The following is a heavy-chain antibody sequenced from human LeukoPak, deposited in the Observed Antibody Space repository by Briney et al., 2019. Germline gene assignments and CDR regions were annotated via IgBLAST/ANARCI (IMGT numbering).Heavy chain of an antibody. V-gene: IGHV1-69*06. Sequence: SVKVSCKASGGTFSSYAISWVRQAPGQGLEWMGGIIPIFGTANYAQKFQGRVTITADKSTSTAYMELSSPRSEDTAVYYCAHIAVAGRTDWFDPWGQGTLVTVSS. CDR2: IIPIFGTA. J-gene: IGHJ5*02. D-gene: IGHD6-19*01. CDR3: AHIAVAGRTDWFDP. CDR1: GGTFSSYA.